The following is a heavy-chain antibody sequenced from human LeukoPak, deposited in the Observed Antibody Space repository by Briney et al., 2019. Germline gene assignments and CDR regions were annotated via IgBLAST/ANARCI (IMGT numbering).Heavy chain of an antibody. CDR1: SGAISSGSYY. CDR3: ARGWDTWFGELYTDWFDP. CDR2: VYTSGST. D-gene: IGHD3-10*01. Sequence: SETLSLTCTVSSGAISSGSYYWNWIRQPAGKGLEWIGRVYTSGSTNYNPSLKSRVTISVDTSKNQFSLKLSSVTAADTAVYYCARGWDTWFGELYTDWFDPWGQGTLVTVSS. V-gene: IGHV4-61*02. J-gene: IGHJ5*02.